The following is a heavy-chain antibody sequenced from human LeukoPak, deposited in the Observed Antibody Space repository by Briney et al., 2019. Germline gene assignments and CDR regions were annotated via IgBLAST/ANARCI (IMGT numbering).Heavy chain of an antibody. D-gene: IGHD2-2*01. CDR2: IIPIFGTA. CDR1: GGTFSSYA. CDR3: ARDHCSSTSCYLSAYYFDY. Sequence: SVKVSCKASGGTFSSYAISWVRQAPGQGLEWMGGIIPIFGTANYAQKFQGRVTITADKSTSTAYMELSSLRSEDTAVYYCARDHCSSTSCYLSAYYFDYWGQGTLVTVSS. V-gene: IGHV1-69*06. J-gene: IGHJ4*02.